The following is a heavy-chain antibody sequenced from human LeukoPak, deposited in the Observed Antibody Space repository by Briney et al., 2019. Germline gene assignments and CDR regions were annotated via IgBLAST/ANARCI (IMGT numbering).Heavy chain of an antibody. CDR2: INTNTGIP. J-gene: IGHJ3*02. Sequence: ASVKVSCKAFGYTFSSHAKNWVRQAPGQGLELMGWINTNTGIPTYAQGFAGRFVFSLDTSVTTAYLQITSLKAEDTAVYYCARDLVSAGFDIWGQGTMVTVSS. D-gene: IGHD6-6*01. CDR1: GYTFSSHA. V-gene: IGHV7-4-1*02. CDR3: ARDLVSAGFDI.